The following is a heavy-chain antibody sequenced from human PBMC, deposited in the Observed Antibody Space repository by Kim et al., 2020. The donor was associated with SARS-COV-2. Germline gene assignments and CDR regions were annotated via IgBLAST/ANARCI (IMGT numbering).Heavy chain of an antibody. CDR3: ARHVGSGWPPGRFDP. CDR2: ISYRGST. Sequence: SETLSLTCTVSGGSISSYYWSWIRQPPGKRLEWIAFISYRGSTTYNPSLKSRVTMSVDTSKNQFSLKLTSVTAADTAVYYCARHVGSGWPPGRFDPWGPG. V-gene: IGHV4-59*08. CDR1: GGSISSYY. D-gene: IGHD6-19*01. J-gene: IGHJ5*02.